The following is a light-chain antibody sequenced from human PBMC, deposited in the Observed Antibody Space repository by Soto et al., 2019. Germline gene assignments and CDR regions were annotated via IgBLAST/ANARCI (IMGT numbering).Light chain of an antibody. Sequence: DIQMTQSPSTLSASVGDRVTITCRASQSISSWLAWYQQKPGKAPKLLIYKASSLESGVPSRFSGSGSGTEFPLNIRILQSDAFATYLLQHYNRYPFTFGPGTKVDIK. CDR1: QSISSW. V-gene: IGKV1-5*03. CDR2: KAS. CDR3: QHYNRYPFT. J-gene: IGKJ3*01.